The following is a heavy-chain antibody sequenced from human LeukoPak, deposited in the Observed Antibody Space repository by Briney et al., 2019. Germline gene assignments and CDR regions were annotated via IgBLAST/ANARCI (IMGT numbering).Heavy chain of an antibody. Sequence: GSLRLSCAGSGFTFSDFWMTWVRQTPGKGLEWVANIKEDGTEKNLVDSVKGRFTISRDNTKNLLFLEMNNPRGDDTAIYYCVRESRPGGAMGLYHNLDYWGQGTLVAVSS. CDR1: GFTFSDFW. V-gene: IGHV3-7*01. J-gene: IGHJ4*02. CDR2: IKEDGTEK. CDR3: VRESRPGGAMGLYHNLDY. D-gene: IGHD1-1*01.